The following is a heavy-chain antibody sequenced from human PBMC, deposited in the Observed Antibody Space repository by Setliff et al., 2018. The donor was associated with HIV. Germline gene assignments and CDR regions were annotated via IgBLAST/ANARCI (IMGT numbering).Heavy chain of an antibody. CDR3: ARQAWHAGRNGYCVDY. V-gene: IGHV4-38-2*02. Sequence: SETLSLTCSVSGYSISNGYYWGWFRQSPGKGLEWIATIYQTGSIYYNPSLQNRVTFLLDMSKNQFSLKLSSATAADTAVYYCARQAWHAGRNGYCVDYWGQGMLVTVSS. J-gene: IGHJ4*02. D-gene: IGHD3-22*01. CDR2: IYQTGSI. CDR1: GYSISNGYY.